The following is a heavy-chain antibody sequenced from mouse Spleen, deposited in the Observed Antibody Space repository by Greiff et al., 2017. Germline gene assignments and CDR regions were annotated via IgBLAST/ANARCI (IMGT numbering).Heavy chain of an antibody. CDR1: GYTFTSYG. J-gene: IGHJ4*01. Sequence: QVQLQQSGAELARPGASVKLSCKASGYTFTSYGISWVKQRTGQGLEWIGEIYPRSGNTYYNEKFKGKATLTADKSSSTAYMELRSLTSEDTAVYYCTRGRLGRHYAMDYWGQGTSVTVSS. V-gene: IGHV1-81*01. CDR2: IYPRSGNT. D-gene: IGHD4-1*01. CDR3: TRGRLGRHYAMDY.